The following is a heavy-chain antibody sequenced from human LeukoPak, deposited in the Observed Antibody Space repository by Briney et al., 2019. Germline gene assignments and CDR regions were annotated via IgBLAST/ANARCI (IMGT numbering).Heavy chain of an antibody. CDR2: IRYDGSNK. CDR1: GFTFSSYG. CDR3: ARGGDYSGWFDP. Sequence: GGSLRLSCAASGFTFSSYGMHWVRQAPGKGLEWVAFIRYDGSNKYYADSVKGRFTISRDNSKNTLYLHVNSLRPEDTAVYYCARGGDYSGWFDPWGRGTLVTVSS. D-gene: IGHD1-26*01. J-gene: IGHJ5*02. V-gene: IGHV3-30*02.